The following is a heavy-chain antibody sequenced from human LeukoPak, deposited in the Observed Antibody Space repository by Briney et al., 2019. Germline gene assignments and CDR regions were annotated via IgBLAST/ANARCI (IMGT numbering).Heavy chain of an antibody. D-gene: IGHD3-16*01. Sequence: HPGGSLRLSCAASGFTFDDYTMHWVRQAPGKGLEWVSLISWDGGSTYYADSVKGRFTISRDNSKNSLYLQMNSLRTEDTALYYCAKDKWGSGQNYFDYWGQGTLVTVSS. J-gene: IGHJ4*02. CDR2: ISWDGGST. CDR1: GFTFDDYT. V-gene: IGHV3-43*01. CDR3: AKDKWGSGQNYFDY.